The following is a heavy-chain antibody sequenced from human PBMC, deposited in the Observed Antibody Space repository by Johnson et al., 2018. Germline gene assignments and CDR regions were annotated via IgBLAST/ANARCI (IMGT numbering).Heavy chain of an antibody. CDR3: AKAPVGWLGEGAEYFQH. CDR2: ISWNSGSI. J-gene: IGHJ1*01. D-gene: IGHD3-3*01. V-gene: IGHV3-9*01. CDR1: GFTFEDYA. Sequence: VQLQESGGGLVQPGGSLRLSCAASGFTFEDYAMHWVRQAPGKGLEWVSGISWNSGSIGYADSVKGRFTISRDNAKNSLYLQMNSLTVEDTALYYCAKAPVGWLGEGAEYFQHWGQGTLVTVSS.